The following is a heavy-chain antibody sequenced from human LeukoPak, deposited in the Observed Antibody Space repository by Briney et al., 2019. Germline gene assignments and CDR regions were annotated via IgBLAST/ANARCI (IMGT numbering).Heavy chain of an antibody. CDR1: GFTFSSYS. Sequence: PGGSLRLSCAASGFTFSSYSMNWVRQAPGKGLEWVSSISSSSSYIYYADSVKGRFTISRDNAKNSLYLQMNSLRAEDTAVYYCARDGVTTYYYYGMDVWGQGTTVTVSS. CDR3: ARDGVTTYYYYGMDV. D-gene: IGHD1/OR15-1a*01. J-gene: IGHJ6*02. V-gene: IGHV3-21*01. CDR2: ISSSSSYI.